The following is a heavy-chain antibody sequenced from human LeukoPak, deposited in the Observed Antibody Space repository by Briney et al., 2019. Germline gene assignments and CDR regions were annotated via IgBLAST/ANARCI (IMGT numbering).Heavy chain of an antibody. Sequence: GASVKVSCKASGYTFTSYFMHWVRQAPGQGLEWMGIINPSGGGTSYAQKFQGRVTMTRDTSTSTVYMELSSLRSEDTAVYYCARDPYDSSGSYLERYGMDVWGQGTTVTVSS. J-gene: IGHJ6*02. CDR3: ARDPYDSSGSYLERYGMDV. D-gene: IGHD3-22*01. CDR1: GYTFTSYF. V-gene: IGHV1-46*01. CDR2: INPSGGGT.